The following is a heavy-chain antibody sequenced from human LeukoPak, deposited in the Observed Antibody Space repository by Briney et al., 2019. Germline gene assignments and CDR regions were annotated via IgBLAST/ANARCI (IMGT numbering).Heavy chain of an antibody. CDR3: ARDQSSYYGSGSTDY. CDR1: GFTFSSYA. J-gene: IGHJ4*02. D-gene: IGHD3-10*01. CDR2: INSDGSST. V-gene: IGHV3-74*01. Sequence: GGSLRLSCAASGFTFSSYAMNWVRQAPGKGLVWVSRINSDGSSTSYADPVKGRFTISRDNAKNTLYLQMNSLRAEDTAVYYCARDQSSYYGSGSTDYWGQGTLVTVSP.